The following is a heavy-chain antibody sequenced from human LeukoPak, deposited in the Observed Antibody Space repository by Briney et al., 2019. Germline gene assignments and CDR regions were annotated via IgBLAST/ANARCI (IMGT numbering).Heavy chain of an antibody. CDR2: INQDGSRK. Sequence: GGSLRLSCAVSGFTFSSYWMSWFRQAPGKGLEWVANINQDGSRKFSVDSVKGRFTISKDNAKNSLSLQMNSLRVEDTAVYYCARDWFDGDYDRFDYWGQGTLVTVSS. J-gene: IGHJ4*02. V-gene: IGHV3-7*03. D-gene: IGHD4-17*01. CDR3: ARDWFDGDYDRFDY. CDR1: GFTFSSYW.